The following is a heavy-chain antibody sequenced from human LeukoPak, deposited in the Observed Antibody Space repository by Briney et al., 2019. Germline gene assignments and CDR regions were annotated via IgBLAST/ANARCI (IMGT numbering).Heavy chain of an antibody. J-gene: IGHJ5*02. CDR2: LDTKGNT. CDR3: ARHSADCTGTSCYLFDP. D-gene: IGHD2-2*01. CDR1: GGSMSYFS. V-gene: IGHV4-4*07. Sequence: SETLSLTCTVAGGSMSYFSWSWVRQSAGKGLEWIGRLDTKGNTEYNSSLKSRVTMSVETSKNQFFLKMESVTAADTAVYFCARHSADCTGTSCYLFDPWGQGTLVTVSS.